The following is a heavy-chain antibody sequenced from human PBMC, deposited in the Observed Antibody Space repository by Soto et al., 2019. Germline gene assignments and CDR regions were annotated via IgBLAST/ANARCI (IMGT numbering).Heavy chain of an antibody. CDR2: TYYRSPWFN. D-gene: IGHD6-13*01. J-gene: IGHJ4*02. CDR1: GDSSPSNIFT. V-gene: IGHV6-1*01. Sequence: SQTLSLTFSISGDSSPSNIFTLDWIRQSPSRGLEWLGRTYYRSPWFNDYAVSVKSRMTINADTSKNQFSLQLNYVTPEDTAVYYCARLIGTSWFVGWGQGTPVTVSS. CDR3: ARLIGTSWFVG.